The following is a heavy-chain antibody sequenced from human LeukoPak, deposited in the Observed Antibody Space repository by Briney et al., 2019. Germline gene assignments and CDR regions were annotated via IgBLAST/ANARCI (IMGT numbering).Heavy chain of an antibody. V-gene: IGHV4-34*10. CDR1: GGSLSDFC. J-gene: IGHJ3*02. D-gene: IGHD3-22*01. Sequence: TSETLSLTCAVSGGSLSDFCWTWFRQFPGKGLEWIGAVHRSGTTNYNPSLKSRLTMSVDTSKNQFFLNLTSVTAADTAVYYCASPSGYYSYDSFDIWGQGTVVTVSS. CDR3: ASPSGYYSYDSFDI. CDR2: VHRSGTT.